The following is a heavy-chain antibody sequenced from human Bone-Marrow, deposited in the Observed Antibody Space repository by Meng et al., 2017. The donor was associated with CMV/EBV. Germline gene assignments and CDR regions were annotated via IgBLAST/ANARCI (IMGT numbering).Heavy chain of an antibody. V-gene: IGHV3-30*04. CDR3: ARDLYDYESSGYFDH. CDR1: GFTFGHYA. J-gene: IGHJ4*02. CDR2: ISFDGTNK. D-gene: IGHD3-22*01. Sequence: GESLKISCAASGFTFGHYAIHWVRQAPGKGLEWVAVISFDGTNKYYADSVKGRFTISRDNSKNRLYLQMNSLTPEDTAVYYCARDLYDYESSGYFDHWGLGRLVTVSS.